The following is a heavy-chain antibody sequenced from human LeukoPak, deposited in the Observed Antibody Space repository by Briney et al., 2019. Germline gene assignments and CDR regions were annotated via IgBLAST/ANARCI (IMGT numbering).Heavy chain of an antibody. Sequence: GGSLRLSCAASGFTFSSHGMNWVRQAPGKGLEWVSAISTSGSSIYYADSVKGRFTISRDNAKNSLYLLMNSLRAEDTAVYYCARRAPSHDFDYWGQGTLVTVSS. V-gene: IGHV3-21*06. CDR2: ISTSGSSI. CDR3: ARRAPSHDFDY. CDR1: GFTFSSHG. J-gene: IGHJ4*02.